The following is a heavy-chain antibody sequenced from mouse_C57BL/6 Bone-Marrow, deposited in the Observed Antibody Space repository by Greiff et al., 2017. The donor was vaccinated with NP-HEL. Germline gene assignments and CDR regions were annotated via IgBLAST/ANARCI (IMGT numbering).Heavy chain of an antibody. J-gene: IGHJ2*01. CDR3: ARDPYSYGSSPFDY. D-gene: IGHD1-1*01. CDR1: GYTFTSYW. V-gene: IGHV1-55*01. CDR2: IYPGSGST. Sequence: QVHVKQPGAELVKPGASVKMSCKASGYTFTSYWITWVKQRPGQGLEWIGDIYPGSGSTNYNEKFKSKATLTVDTSSSTAYMQLSSLTSEDSAVYYCARDPYSYGSSPFDYWGQGTTLTVSS.